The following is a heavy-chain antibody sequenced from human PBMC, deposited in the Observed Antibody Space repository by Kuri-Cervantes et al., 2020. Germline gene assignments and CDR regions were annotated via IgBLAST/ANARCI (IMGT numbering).Heavy chain of an antibody. V-gene: IGHV2-5*02. J-gene: IGHJ5*02. CDR2: IYWDDDK. CDR3: AHSSKEPGFDP. D-gene: IGHD1-14*01. Sequence: SGPTLVNPTPTLTLTCPFSGFSHSTRGVGVGWLRQTPGKALEWLAPIYWDDDKRYSTSLTSRLIITKNTSKNQVVLTMTNMDPVVTSTYYCAHSSKEPGFDPWGQGTLVTVSS. CDR1: GFSHSTRGVG.